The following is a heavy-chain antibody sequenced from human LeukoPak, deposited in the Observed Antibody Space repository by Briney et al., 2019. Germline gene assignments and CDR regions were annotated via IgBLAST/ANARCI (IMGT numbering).Heavy chain of an antibody. CDR3: ARFRMEGATTGPYNWFDP. CDR2: MNPNSGNT. D-gene: IGHD1-26*01. Sequence: GSVKVSCKASGYTFTSYDINWVRQATGQGLEWMGWMNPNSGNTGYAQKFQGRVTMTRNTSISTAYMELSSLRSEDTAVYYCARFRMEGATTGPYNWFDPWGQGTLDTVSS. CDR1: GYTFTSYD. V-gene: IGHV1-8*01. J-gene: IGHJ5*02.